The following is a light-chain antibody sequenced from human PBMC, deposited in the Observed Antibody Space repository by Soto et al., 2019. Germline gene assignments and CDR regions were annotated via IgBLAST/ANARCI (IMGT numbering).Light chain of an antibody. V-gene: IGLV2-23*02. CDR3: CSFVGVTNDV. Sequence: SAQTQPVAGSRTPGQSITISCSGNAVSYQLVSWYQQQPGKDPKLILYNVTRRPSGVSNRFSGFKSGTTASLKITGLQAEDEADYYCCSFVGVTNDVFGNGTKATV. CDR2: NVT. CDR1: GNAVSYQL. J-gene: IGLJ1*01.